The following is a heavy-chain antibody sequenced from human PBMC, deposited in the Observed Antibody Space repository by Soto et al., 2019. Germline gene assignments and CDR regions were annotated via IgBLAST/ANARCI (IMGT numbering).Heavy chain of an antibody. CDR1: GGSFSGYY. D-gene: IGHD2-15*01. CDR2: INHSGST. CDR3: ARGRRRVVAATDLDY. J-gene: IGHJ4*02. V-gene: IGHV4-34*01. Sequence: QVQLQQWGAGLLKPSETLSLTCAVYGGSFSGYYWSWIRQPPGKGLEWIGEINHSGSTNYNPSLKSRVTISVDTSKNQFSLKLSSVTAADTAVYYCARGRRRVVAATDLDYWGQGTLVTVSS.